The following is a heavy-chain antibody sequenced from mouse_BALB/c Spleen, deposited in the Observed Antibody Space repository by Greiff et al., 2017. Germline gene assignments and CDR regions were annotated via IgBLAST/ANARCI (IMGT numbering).Heavy chain of an antibody. CDR1: GFSLTSYG. Sequence: VKLMESGPGLVAPSQSLSITCTVSGFSLTSYGVHWVRQPPGKGLEWLGVIWAGGSTNYNSALMSRLSISKDNSKSQVFLKMNSLQTDDTAMYYCARDYPAWFAYWGQGTLVTVSA. CDR3: ARDYPAWFAY. CDR2: IWAGGST. V-gene: IGHV2-9*02. J-gene: IGHJ3*01.